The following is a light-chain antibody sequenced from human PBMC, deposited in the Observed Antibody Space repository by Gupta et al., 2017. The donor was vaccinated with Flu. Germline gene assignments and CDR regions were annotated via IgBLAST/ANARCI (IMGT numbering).Light chain of an antibody. CDR2: KAS. CDR3: KQCKCCPCT. Sequence: VTLGEATFIYCRASHCRGKSDGNNYLDWFQQKPGHAPRRLIYKASNRDCGVPDSFSGSGYGTEFTLNISRGEAEDVGVYYCKQCKCCPCTFGQGTKMEI. J-gene: IGKJ2*02. V-gene: IGKV2-30*01. CDR1: HCRGKSDGNNY.